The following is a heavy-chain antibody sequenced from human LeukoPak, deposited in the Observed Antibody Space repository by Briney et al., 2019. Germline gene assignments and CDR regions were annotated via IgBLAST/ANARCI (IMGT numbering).Heavy chain of an antibody. J-gene: IGHJ4*02. V-gene: IGHV4-39*07. CDR3: ARLYSYGYFDY. CDR2: IYYSGST. Sequence: PSETASLTCSVSGDSITGYYWGWIRQPPGKGLEWIGSIYYSGSTYYNPSLKSRVTISVDTSKNQFSLKLSSVTAADTAVYYCARLYSYGYFDYWGQGTLVTVSS. CDR1: GDSITGYY. D-gene: IGHD5-18*01.